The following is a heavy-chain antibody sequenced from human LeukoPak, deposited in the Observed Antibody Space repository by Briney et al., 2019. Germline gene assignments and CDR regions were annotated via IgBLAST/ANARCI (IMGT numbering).Heavy chain of an antibody. CDR2: ISHSGST. D-gene: IGHD2-15*01. Sequence: PSETLSLTCNVSGYSINSDGYYWNWIRQPPGKGLEWIGYISHSGSTYYNPSIKSRVTITIDRSKNQFSLKLSSVTAADTAVYYCTRALYCSAGSCYSNFWGQGSLATVSS. CDR3: TRALYCSAGSCYSNF. J-gene: IGHJ4*02. V-gene: IGHV4-30-2*01. CDR1: GYSINSDGYY.